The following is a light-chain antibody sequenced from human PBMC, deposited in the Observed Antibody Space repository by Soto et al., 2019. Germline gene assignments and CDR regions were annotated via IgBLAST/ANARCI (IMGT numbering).Light chain of an antibody. V-gene: IGKV1-5*01. Sequence: DIQITQSPSTLSASVGDRFTITCRASQSISNLLAWYQQKPGKAPKLLMYDASRLKTGVPSRFSGSGSGTDFTLSISSLQPDDFATYYCQQYNSYSSWTFGQGTKVDIK. CDR2: DAS. J-gene: IGKJ1*01. CDR3: QQYNSYSSWT. CDR1: QSISNL.